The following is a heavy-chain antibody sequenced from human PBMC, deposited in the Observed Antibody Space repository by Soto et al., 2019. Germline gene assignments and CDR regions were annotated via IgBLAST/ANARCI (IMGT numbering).Heavy chain of an antibody. J-gene: IGHJ4*02. Sequence: PSETLSLTCTVSGGSVTNSSYYWGWIRQSPGKGLEWIGSVYYRGRSYSKSSVKSRVTISVDTSKNQFSLNLNSVTASDTAVYFCVSQRTAVINQACFDYWGQGAL. D-gene: IGHD2-21*02. CDR3: VSQRTAVINQACFDY. CDR2: VYYRGRS. V-gene: IGHV4-39*01. CDR1: GGSVTNSSYY.